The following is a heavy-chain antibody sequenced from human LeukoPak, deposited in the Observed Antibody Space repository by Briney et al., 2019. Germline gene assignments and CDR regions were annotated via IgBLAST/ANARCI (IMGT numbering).Heavy chain of an antibody. CDR1: GFTFSSYS. CDR2: ISSSSSYI. Sequence: GGSLRLSCAASGFTFSSYSMNWVRQAPGKGLEWVSSISSSSSYIYYADSVKGRFTISRDNAKNSLYLQMNSLRAEDTAVYYCAKDADIVVVPAARKYYFDYWGQGTLVTVSS. D-gene: IGHD2-2*01. J-gene: IGHJ4*02. V-gene: IGHV3-21*01. CDR3: AKDADIVVVPAARKYYFDY.